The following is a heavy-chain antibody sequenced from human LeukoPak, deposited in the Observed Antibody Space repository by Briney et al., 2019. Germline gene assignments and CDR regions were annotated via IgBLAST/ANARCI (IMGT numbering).Heavy chain of an antibody. CDR2: ISYDGSNK. CDR3: ARDKGIQLWLRGTFDY. J-gene: IGHJ4*02. V-gene: IGHV3-30-3*01. Sequence: PGGSLRLSCAASGFTFSSYAMPWVRQAPGKGLEWVAVISYDGSNKYYADSVKGRFTISRDNSKNTLYLQMNSLRAEDTAVYYCARDKGIQLWLRGTFDYWGQGTLVTVSS. D-gene: IGHD5-18*01. CDR1: GFTFSSYA.